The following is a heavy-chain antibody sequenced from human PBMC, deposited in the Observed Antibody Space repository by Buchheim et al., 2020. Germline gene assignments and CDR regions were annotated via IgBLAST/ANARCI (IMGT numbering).Heavy chain of an antibody. CDR2: ISYDGSNK. J-gene: IGHJ6*02. V-gene: IGHV3-30*18. CDR3: AKGLVAAADSYYYYYGMDV. CDR1: GFTFSSYV. D-gene: IGHD6-13*01. Sequence: QVQLVESGGGVVQPGRSLRLSCAASGFTFSSYVMHWVRQAPGKGLEWVAVISYDGSNKYYADSVKGRFTISRDNSKTTLYLQMNSLRAEDTAVYYCAKGLVAAADSYYYYYGMDVWGQGTT.